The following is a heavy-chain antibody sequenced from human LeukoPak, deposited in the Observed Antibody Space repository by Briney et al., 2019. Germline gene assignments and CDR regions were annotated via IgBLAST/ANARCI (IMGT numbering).Heavy chain of an antibody. CDR3: ARFSEALTGLPLLKYSIDH. V-gene: IGHV5-51*01. CDR1: GYSFPYYW. Sequence: GGSLKISCKASGYSFPYYWIGWVRQMPGKGLEWMGIVYPGDSDTRFSPSFQGQITISADKSITTAYLQWRSLKASDTAMYYCARFSEALTGLPLLKYSIDHWGQGTLVTVSS. CDR2: VYPGDSDT. D-gene: IGHD7-27*01. J-gene: IGHJ4*02.